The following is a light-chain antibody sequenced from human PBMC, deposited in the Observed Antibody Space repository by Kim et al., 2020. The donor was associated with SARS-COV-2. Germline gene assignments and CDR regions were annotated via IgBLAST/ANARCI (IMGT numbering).Light chain of an antibody. Sequence: EIVLTQSPGTLSLSTGESATLSCRASQSVSSGYLAWYQQKPGQAPRLLMYGASSRATGVPDRFSGSGSETDFTLTISRLEPDDFAVYYCQQYHRSPWTFGQGTKVDIK. J-gene: IGKJ1*01. CDR2: GAS. CDR1: QSVSSGY. V-gene: IGKV3-20*01. CDR3: QQYHRSPWT.